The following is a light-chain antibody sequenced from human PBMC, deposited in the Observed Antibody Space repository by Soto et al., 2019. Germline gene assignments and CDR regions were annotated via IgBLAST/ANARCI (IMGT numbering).Light chain of an antibody. CDR2: GAS. CDR1: QSVSSSY. Sequence: DIVLTQSPGTLSLSPGDRATLSCRASQSVSSSYLAWYQQKPGRAPRLLIYGASSRATGLPDRFSGSGSGTDFTLTISRLEPEDFAAYYCQQYDSSPLTFGGGTKVEIK. CDR3: QQYDSSPLT. J-gene: IGKJ4*01. V-gene: IGKV3-20*01.